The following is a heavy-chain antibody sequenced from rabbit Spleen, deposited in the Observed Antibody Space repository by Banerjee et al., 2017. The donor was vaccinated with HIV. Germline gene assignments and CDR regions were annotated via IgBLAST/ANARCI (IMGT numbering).Heavy chain of an antibody. Sequence: QEQLVESGGGLVKPGASLTLTCKASGFPFSSKAVMCWVRQAPGKGLEWIACIAGSSSGFTYSATWATGRFTISKTSSTTVTLQMTSLTVADTATYFCARDTGTSFSSYGMDLWGPGTLVTVS. J-gene: IGHJ6*01. D-gene: IGHD7-1*01. CDR2: IAGSSSGFT. V-gene: IGHV1S45*01. CDR1: GFPFSSKAV. CDR3: ARDTGTSFSSYGMDL.